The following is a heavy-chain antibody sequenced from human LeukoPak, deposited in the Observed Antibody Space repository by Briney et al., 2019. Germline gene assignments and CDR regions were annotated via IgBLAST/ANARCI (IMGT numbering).Heavy chain of an antibody. CDR2: IIPIFGTA. D-gene: IGHD3-16*02. J-gene: IGHJ4*02. CDR1: GGTFSSYA. V-gene: IGHV1-69*13. Sequence: SVKVSCKASGGTFSSYAISWVRQAPGQGLEWMGGIIPIFGTANYAQKFQGRVTITADESTSTAYMELSSLRSEDTAVYYCARRVMITFGGVIDLYYFDYWGQGTLVTVSS. CDR3: ARRVMITFGGVIDLYYFDY.